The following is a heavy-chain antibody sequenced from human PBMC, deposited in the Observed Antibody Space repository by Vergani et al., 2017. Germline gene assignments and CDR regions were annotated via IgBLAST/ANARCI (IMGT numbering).Heavy chain of an antibody. V-gene: IGHV3-30*02. CDR3: SNYLRDSTDGLPDS. D-gene: IGHD5-24*01. CDR1: GFTFSNCG. CDR2: IGKDGINT. Sequence: QVPLVESAGGVVQPGGSLRLSCAASGFTFSNCGMHWIRQAPGKGLEWLAYIGKDGINTRYRDAVKGRFTVSRDNSKDILYLQMDSLRSEDTALYYCSNYLRDSTDGLPDSWGPGTLVIVSS. J-gene: IGHJ4*02.